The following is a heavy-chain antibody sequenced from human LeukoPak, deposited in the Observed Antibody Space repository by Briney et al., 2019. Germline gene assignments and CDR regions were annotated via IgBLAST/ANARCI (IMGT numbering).Heavy chain of an antibody. V-gene: IGHV4-61*05. Sequence: PSETLSLTCTVSGGSITSSPYSWVWIRQPPGKGLEWIGYIYYSGSTNYNPSLKSRVTISVDTSKNQFSLKLSSVTAADTAVYYCARAEKFPIYGMDVWGQGTTVTVSS. J-gene: IGHJ6*02. CDR3: ARAEKFPIYGMDV. D-gene: IGHD1-14*01. CDR1: GGSITSSPYS. CDR2: IYYSGST.